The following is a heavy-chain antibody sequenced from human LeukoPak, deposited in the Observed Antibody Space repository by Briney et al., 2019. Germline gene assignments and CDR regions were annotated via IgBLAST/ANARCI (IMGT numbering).Heavy chain of an antibody. CDR3: ARDRGRIQLWQRVDWYFDL. V-gene: IGHV4-31*03. J-gene: IGHJ2*01. D-gene: IGHD5-18*01. CDR1: GGSISSGGYY. CDR2: IYYSGST. Sequence: SETLSLTCTVSGGSISSGGYYWSWIRQRPGKGLEWIGYIYYSGSTYYNPSLKSRVTISVDTSKNQFSLKLSSVTAADTAVYYCARDRGRIQLWQRVDWYFDLWGRGTLVTVSS.